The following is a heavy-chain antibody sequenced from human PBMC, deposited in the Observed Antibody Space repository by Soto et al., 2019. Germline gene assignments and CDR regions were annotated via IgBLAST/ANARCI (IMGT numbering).Heavy chain of an antibody. CDR3: AVTVTTYYFDD. J-gene: IGHJ4*02. Sequence: QVQLQESGPGLVKPSQTLSLTCTVSGGSISSGGYYWSWIRQHPGKGLEWIGYIYYSGSTYYNPTLSSRVSISVDTSKIQFSLKLSSVTAADTAVYYCAVTVTTYYFDDWGQGTLVTVSS. CDR1: GGSISSGGYY. D-gene: IGHD4-17*01. V-gene: IGHV4-31*03. CDR2: IYYSGST.